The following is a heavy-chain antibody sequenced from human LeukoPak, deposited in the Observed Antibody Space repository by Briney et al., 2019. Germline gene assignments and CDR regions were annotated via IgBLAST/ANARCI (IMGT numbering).Heavy chain of an antibody. CDR3: ARWSLSDYGHEIYFDY. V-gene: IGHV3-33*01. J-gene: IGHJ4*02. CDR1: GFTFSRHG. D-gene: IGHD4-17*01. Sequence: GRSLRLSCAASGFTFSRHGMHWVRQAPGKGLEWVAVLWYDGSNKNYADSVKGRFTISRDNSKNTLYLQMNSLRAEDTAVYYCARWSLSDYGHEIYFDYWGQGTLVTVSS. CDR2: LWYDGSNK.